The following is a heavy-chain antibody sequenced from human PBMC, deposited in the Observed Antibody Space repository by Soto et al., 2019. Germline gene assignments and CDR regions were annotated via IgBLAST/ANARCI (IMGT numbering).Heavy chain of an antibody. CDR3: ARDRSYYDILTSEYYYYYGMDV. CDR1: GFTFSSYS. V-gene: IGHV3-48*01. Sequence: EVQLVESGGGLVQPGGSLRLSCAASGFTFSSYSMNWVRQAPGKGLEWASYISSSSSTIYYADSVKGRFTISRDNAKNSLYLQMNSLRAEDTAVYYCARDRSYYDILTSEYYYYYGMDVWGQGTTVTVSS. J-gene: IGHJ6*02. D-gene: IGHD3-9*01. CDR2: ISSSSSTI.